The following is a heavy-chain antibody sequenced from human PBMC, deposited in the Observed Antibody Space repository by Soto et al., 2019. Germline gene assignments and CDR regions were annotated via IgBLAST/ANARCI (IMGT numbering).Heavy chain of an antibody. CDR3: ARISSGKFIPLYGMDV. J-gene: IGHJ6*02. CDR1: GFSLSNARMG. CDR2: IFSNDEK. Sequence: QVTLKESGPVLVKPTETLTLTCTVSGFSLSNARMGVSWIRQPPGKALEWLAHIFSNDEKSYSTSLKSRLTTTKDTPKSQVVLTMTNMAPVNTATYYCARISSGKFIPLYGMDVGGQGTTVPASS. V-gene: IGHV2-26*01. D-gene: IGHD6-6*01.